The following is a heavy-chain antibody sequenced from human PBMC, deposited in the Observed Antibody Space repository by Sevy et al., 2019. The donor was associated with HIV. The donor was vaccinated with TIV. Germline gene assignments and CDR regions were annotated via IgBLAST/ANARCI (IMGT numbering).Heavy chain of an antibody. Sequence: GGSLRLSCAASGFSVSTNYMSWVRQAPGKGLEWVSAIYSGGNTYYGDSVMGRFTISRDNSKNTVYLQINSLRAEDTAVYYGARETLSGYNLWGQGTLVTVSS. CDR2: IYSGGNT. D-gene: IGHD3-22*01. V-gene: IGHV3-53*01. J-gene: IGHJ4*02. CDR3: ARETLSGYNL. CDR1: GFSVSTNY.